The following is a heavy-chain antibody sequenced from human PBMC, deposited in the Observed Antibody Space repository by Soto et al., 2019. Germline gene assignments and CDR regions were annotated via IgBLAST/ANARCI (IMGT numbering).Heavy chain of an antibody. CDR2: IYHSGST. D-gene: IGHD6-6*01. CDR1: GGSISSSNW. CDR3: ARVLRASSSQLPAYFDY. V-gene: IGHV4-4*02. Sequence: QVQLQESGPGLVKPSGTLSLTCAVSGGSISSSNWWSWVRQPPGKGLEWIGEIYHSGSTNYNPSLKSRVTISVDKSKNQFSLKLSSVTAADTAVYYCARVLRASSSQLPAYFDYWGQGTLVTVSS. J-gene: IGHJ4*02.